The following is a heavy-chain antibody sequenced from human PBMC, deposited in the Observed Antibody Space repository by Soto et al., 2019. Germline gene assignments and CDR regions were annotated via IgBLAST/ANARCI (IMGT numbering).Heavy chain of an antibody. CDR3: LPSYCSGGSCYEGAFDI. D-gene: IGHD2-15*01. CDR1: GFTFGDYA. Sequence: PGGSLRLSCTASGFTFGDYAMSWFRQAPGKGLEWVGFIRSKAYGGTTEYAASVKGRFTISRDDSKSIAYLQMNSLKTEDTAVYYCLPSYCSGGSCYEGAFDIWGQGTMVTVSS. CDR2: IRSKAYGGTT. V-gene: IGHV3-49*03. J-gene: IGHJ3*02.